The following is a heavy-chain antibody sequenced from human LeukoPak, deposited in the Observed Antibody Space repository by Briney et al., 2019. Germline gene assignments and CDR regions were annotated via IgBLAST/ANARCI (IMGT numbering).Heavy chain of an antibody. CDR1: GGSISSGTYY. CDR2: IYNSGST. Sequence: SETLSLTCTVSGGSISSGTYYWTWIRQPAGKGLEWIGRIYNSGSTSYNPPLKRRVTISMDTSKNQFSLKLNSVTAADTAVYYCARGRDDDVWGSYPTCFDFWGQGTLVTVSS. J-gene: IGHJ4*02. D-gene: IGHD3-16*02. V-gene: IGHV4-61*02. CDR3: ARGRDDDVWGSYPTCFDF.